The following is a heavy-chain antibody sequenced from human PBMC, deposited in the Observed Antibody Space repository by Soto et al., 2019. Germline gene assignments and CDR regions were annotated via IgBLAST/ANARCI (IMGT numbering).Heavy chain of an antibody. CDR1: GGSISSGGYY. CDR3: ARARPGGYYDSSGYYYYFDY. V-gene: IGHV4-31*03. D-gene: IGHD3-22*01. CDR2: IYYSGST. J-gene: IGHJ4*02. Sequence: SETLSLTCTVSGGSISSGGYYWSWIRQHPGKGLEWIGYIYYSGSTYYNPSLKSRVTIAVDTSKNRFSLKLRSVTAADTAVYYCARARPGGYYDSSGYYYYFDYWGQGTLVTVSS.